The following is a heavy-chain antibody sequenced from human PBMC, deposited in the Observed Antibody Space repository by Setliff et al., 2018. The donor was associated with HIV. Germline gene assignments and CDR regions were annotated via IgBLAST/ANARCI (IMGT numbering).Heavy chain of an antibody. J-gene: IGHJ3*02. V-gene: IGHV4-4*07. CDR3: ASRDPAYYDNRAFDAFDI. D-gene: IGHD3-22*01. Sequence: SETLSLTCTVSGASINNYYWNWIRQPSGKGLEWIGRIYPSATGKGLEWIGRMHTSGSANYNPSLKSRVTISVDTSKNHFSLRPTSVTAADTAVYYCASRDPAYYDNRAFDAFDIWGQGTLVTVSS. CDR1: GASINNYY. CDR2: MHTSGSA.